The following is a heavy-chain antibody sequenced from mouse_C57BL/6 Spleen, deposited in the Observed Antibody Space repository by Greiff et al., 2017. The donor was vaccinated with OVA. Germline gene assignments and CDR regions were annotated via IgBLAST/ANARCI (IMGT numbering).Heavy chain of an antibody. CDR3: ARSFYGYDGHFDY. CDR2: IHPNSGST. J-gene: IGHJ2*01. D-gene: IGHD2-9*01. CDR1: GYTFTSYW. V-gene: IGHV1-64*01. Sequence: QVQLQQSGAELVKPGASVKLSCKASGYTFTSYWMHWVKQRPGPGLEWIGMIHPNSGSTNYNEKFKSKATLTVDKSSSTAYMQLSSLTSEDSAVYYCARSFYGYDGHFDYWGQGTTLTVSS.